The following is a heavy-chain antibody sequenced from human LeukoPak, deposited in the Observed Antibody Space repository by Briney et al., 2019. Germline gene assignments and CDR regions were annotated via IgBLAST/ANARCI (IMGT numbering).Heavy chain of an antibody. D-gene: IGHD1-26*01. V-gene: IGHV4-4*07. J-gene: IGHJ3*02. Sequence: SETLSLTCTVSGGSISSYYWSWIRQPAGKGLEWIGRIYTSGSTNYNPSLKSRVTMSVDTSKNQFSLKLSSVTAADTAVYYSARDNSGSYTPDAFDIWGQGTMVTVSS. CDR2: IYTSGST. CDR1: GGSISSYY. CDR3: ARDNSGSYTPDAFDI.